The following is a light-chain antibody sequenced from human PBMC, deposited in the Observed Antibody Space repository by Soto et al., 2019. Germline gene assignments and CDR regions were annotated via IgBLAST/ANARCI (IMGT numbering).Light chain of an antibody. Sequence: DIQMTQSPSSLSASVGDRVTITCRASQNIGNHLHWYQQKPGKVPKLLIFGVSNLKSGVPPRFSGSGFGTDFTLNISSLQPEDFATYYCQKSDSSPYTFGQGTKVDIK. V-gene: IGKV1-39*01. CDR2: GVS. CDR3: QKSDSSPYT. CDR1: QNIGNH. J-gene: IGKJ2*01.